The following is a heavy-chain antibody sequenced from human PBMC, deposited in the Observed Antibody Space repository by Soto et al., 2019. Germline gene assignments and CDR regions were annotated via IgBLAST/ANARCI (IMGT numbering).Heavy chain of an antibody. CDR1: GDIFINYW. D-gene: IGHD1-1*01. V-gene: IGHV5-51*01. CDR3: ASRKKTSDAFDF. CDR2: VYAENSDI. Sequence: PGESLKISCDAFGDIFINYWIGWVRQMSGKGLEWMGFVYAENSDIRYNPAFQGQVTISVDKSINAAYLQWSNLKASDTAIYYCASRKKTSDAFDFWGQGTRVTVSS. J-gene: IGHJ3*01.